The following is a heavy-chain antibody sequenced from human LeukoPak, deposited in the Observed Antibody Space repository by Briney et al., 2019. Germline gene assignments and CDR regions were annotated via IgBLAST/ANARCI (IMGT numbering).Heavy chain of an antibody. V-gene: IGHV4-34*01. Sequence: SETLSLSCAVSVGSFSGYYWSWIRQPPGKGLGWVGQIKNRGSTNYNPSLKSRVTISVDTSKNQFSLKLSSVTDADTAVYYCATSSLGYCSGGSCANWFDPWGQGTLVTVSS. D-gene: IGHD2-15*01. CDR3: ATSSLGYCSGGSCANWFDP. J-gene: IGHJ5*02. CDR1: VGSFSGYY. CDR2: IKNRGST.